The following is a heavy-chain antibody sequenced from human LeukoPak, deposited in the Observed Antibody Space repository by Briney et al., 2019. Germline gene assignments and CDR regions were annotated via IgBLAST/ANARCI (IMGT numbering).Heavy chain of an antibody. D-gene: IGHD2-2*01. Sequence: PGGSLRLSCAASGFTFSSYAMSWVRQAPGKGLEWVSAISGSGGSTYYAASVKGRFTISSDNSKNTLYLQMNSLRAEDTAVYYCAKGRDSSTNFNWFDPWGQGTLVTVSS. CDR2: ISGSGGST. CDR3: AKGRDSSTNFNWFDP. J-gene: IGHJ5*02. CDR1: GFTFSSYA. V-gene: IGHV3-23*01.